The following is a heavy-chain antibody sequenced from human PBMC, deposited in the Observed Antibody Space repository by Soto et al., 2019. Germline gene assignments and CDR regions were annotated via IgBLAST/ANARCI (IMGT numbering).Heavy chain of an antibody. CDR3: ARDRSRLAAAGST. V-gene: IGHV3-30-3*01. J-gene: IGHJ4*02. Sequence: GGSLRLSCAASGFTFSSYAMHWVRQAPGKGLEWVAVISYDGSNKYYADSVKGRFTISRDNSKNTLYLQMNSLRAEDTAVYYCARDRSRLAAAGSTWGQGTLVTVSS. CDR2: ISYDGSNK. D-gene: IGHD6-13*01. CDR1: GFTFSSYA.